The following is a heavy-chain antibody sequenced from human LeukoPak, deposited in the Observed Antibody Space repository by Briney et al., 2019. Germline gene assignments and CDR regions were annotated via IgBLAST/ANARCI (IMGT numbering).Heavy chain of an antibody. CDR2: ISSSGSTI. CDR1: GFAFSSYE. CDR3: ASTRRGYSYGGVFFRDY. D-gene: IGHD5-18*01. J-gene: IGHJ4*02. Sequence: GGSLRLSCAASGFAFSSYEMNWVRQAPGKGLEWVSYISSSGSTIYYADSVKGRFTISRDNAKNSLYLQMNSLRAEDTAVYYCASTRRGYSYGGVFFRDYWGQGTLVTVSS. V-gene: IGHV3-48*03.